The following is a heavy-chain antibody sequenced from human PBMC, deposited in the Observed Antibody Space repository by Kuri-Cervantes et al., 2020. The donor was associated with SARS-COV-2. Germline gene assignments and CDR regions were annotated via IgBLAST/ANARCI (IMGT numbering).Heavy chain of an antibody. CDR3: VRDIDY. CDR2: INPSGGST. Sequence: ASVKVSCKASGGTFSSYAISWMRQAPGQGLEWMGIINPSGGSTTYAQKFQGRITMTRDTSTSTVYMELSSLGSEDTALYYCVRDIDYWGQGTMVTVSS. J-gene: IGHJ4*02. CDR1: GGTFSSYA. V-gene: IGHV1-46*01.